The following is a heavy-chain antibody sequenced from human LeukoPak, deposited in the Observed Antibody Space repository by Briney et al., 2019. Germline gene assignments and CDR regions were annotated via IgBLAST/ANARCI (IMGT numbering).Heavy chain of an antibody. V-gene: IGHV3-33*08. CDR1: GFTFSNYG. CDR3: NRGATGEGGFDY. CDR2: IWYDGSN. J-gene: IGHJ4*02. D-gene: IGHD1-26*01. Sequence: GGSLRLSCETSGFTFSNYGMHWVRQAPGKGLEWVAVIWYDGSNNYADSVKGRFTISRDNSKNTLYLQMTSLRAEDTAVYYCNRGATGEGGFDYWGQGTLVTVSS.